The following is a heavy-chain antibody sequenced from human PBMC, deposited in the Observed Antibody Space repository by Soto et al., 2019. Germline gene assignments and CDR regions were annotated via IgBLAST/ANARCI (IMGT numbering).Heavy chain of an antibody. CDR1: VFTFISYA. D-gene: IGHD6-13*01. V-gene: IGHV3-30-3*01. CDR3: ARDHSYTPLAAAGLSYYGMDV. J-gene: IGHJ6*02. Sequence: GWSLRLACAASVFTFISYAMHWVRQAPGKGLEWVAVISYDGSNKYYADSVKGRFTISRDNSKNTLYLQMNSLRAEDTAVYYCARDHSYTPLAAAGLSYYGMDVWGQGTTVTVSS. CDR2: ISYDGSNK.